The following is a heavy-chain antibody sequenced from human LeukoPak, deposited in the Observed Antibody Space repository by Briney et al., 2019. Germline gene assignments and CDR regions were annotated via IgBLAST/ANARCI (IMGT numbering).Heavy chain of an antibody. CDR1: GGSICSSSYY. J-gene: IGHJ5*02. V-gene: IGHV4-39*01. CDR3: ARLPYSSGWYAWFDP. CDR2: IDYRVST. Sequence: SETLSLTCTVSGGSICSSSYYWAWIRRPPRKGLGWIGNIDYRVSTYYNPSLKSRVTISVDTSKNQFSLKLSSVTAADTAVYYCARLPYSSGWYAWFDPWGQGTLVTVSS. D-gene: IGHD6-19*01.